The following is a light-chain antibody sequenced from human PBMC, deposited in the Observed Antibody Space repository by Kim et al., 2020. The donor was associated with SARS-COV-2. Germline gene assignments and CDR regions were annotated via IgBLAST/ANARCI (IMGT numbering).Light chain of an antibody. CDR1: SANSGAGYE. Sequence: QRVTISCAGGSANSGAGYEVHWYQQLPGTAPKLLVYGNSNRPSGVPDRFSGSKSGTAASLAITGLQAEDEADYYCQSYDSSLSGWVFGGGTQLTVL. CDR2: GNS. V-gene: IGLV1-40*01. J-gene: IGLJ3*02. CDR3: QSYDSSLSGWV.